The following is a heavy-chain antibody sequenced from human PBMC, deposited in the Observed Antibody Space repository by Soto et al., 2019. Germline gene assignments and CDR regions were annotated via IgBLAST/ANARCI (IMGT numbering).Heavy chain of an antibody. CDR1: GFSLRTSEVG. V-gene: IGHV2-5*02. CDR2: IYWDDDK. Sequence: QITLTESGPTLVKPTQTLTLTCTFSGFSLRTSEVGVGWIRQPSGKALEWLALIYWDDDKRYSPSLKSRLTITKDTSKNQVVLTMTNMDPADTATYYCAHRFDWYYFNYWGQGTVVTVSS. J-gene: IGHJ4*02. CDR3: AHRFDWYYFNY. D-gene: IGHD3-9*01.